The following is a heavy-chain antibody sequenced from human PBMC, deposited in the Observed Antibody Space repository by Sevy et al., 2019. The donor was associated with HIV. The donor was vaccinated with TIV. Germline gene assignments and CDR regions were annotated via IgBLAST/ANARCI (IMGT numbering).Heavy chain of an antibody. V-gene: IGHV3-33*08. J-gene: IGHJ3*02. Sequence: GGSLRLSCAASGFTFNMYGMHWVRQAPGKGLEWVGQIWYDGSIKKYADSVKGRFTISRDNSKSTLYLQMNSLRGEDTAVYFCASEHNWDDVFDIWGQGTMVTVSS. CDR1: GFTFNMYG. D-gene: IGHD1-1*01. CDR2: IWYDGSIK. CDR3: ASEHNWDDVFDI.